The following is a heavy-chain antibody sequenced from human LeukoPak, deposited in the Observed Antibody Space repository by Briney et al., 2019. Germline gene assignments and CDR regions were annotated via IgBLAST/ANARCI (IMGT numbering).Heavy chain of an antibody. CDR2: IYYSGST. J-gene: IGHJ5*02. D-gene: IGHD2-21*02. CDR1: GGSISSGDYY. V-gene: IGHV4-30-4*01. CDR3: ASHYREAYCGGDCPDSGLNWFDP. Sequence: SETLSLTCTVSGGSISSGDYYWSWIRQPPGKGLEWIGYIYYSGSTYYNPSLKSRVTISVDTSKNQFSLKLSSVTAADTAVYYCASHYREAYCGGDCPDSGLNWFDPWGQGTLVTVSS.